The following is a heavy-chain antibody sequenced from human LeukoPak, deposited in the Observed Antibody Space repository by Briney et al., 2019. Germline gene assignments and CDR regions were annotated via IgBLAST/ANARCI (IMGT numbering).Heavy chain of an antibody. CDR1: GFTLTSYR. V-gene: IGHV3-21*01. J-gene: IGHJ4*02. CDR3: ARDKQARLLWFGELSR. CDR2: IISISSYI. D-gene: IGHD3-10*01. Sequence: GGSLRPSCAALGFTLTSYRMTWVRQAPGKGLEWVSSIISISSYIYYADSVKGRFTSSRDNAKNSLYLQMNSRRAEDTAVYYCARDKQARLLWFGELSRWGQATLVTDCS.